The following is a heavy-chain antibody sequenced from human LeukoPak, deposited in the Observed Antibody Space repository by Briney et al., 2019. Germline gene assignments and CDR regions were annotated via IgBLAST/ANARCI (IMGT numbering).Heavy chain of an antibody. CDR3: ARGGAYGSGSYYNMNF. V-gene: IGHV3-64*01. J-gene: IGHJ4*02. CDR1: GFTFSSYG. Sequence: PWESLTLSCAASGFTFSSYGMHWVRQAPPQGLDYVSSVSTDGGSTYYANSEKGRFTISRDNSKNTLYLQMGSLRAEDMAVYYCARGGAYGSGSYYNMNFWGQGTLVTVSS. D-gene: IGHD3-10*01. CDR2: VSTDGGST.